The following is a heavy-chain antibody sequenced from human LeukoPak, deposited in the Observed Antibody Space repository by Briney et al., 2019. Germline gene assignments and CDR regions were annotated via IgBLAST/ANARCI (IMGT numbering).Heavy chain of an antibody. CDR3: ARGRGYYDSSSYYPAFDY. CDR2: MNPNSGNT. Sequence: ASVKVSCKASGYTFTSYDINWVRQATGQGLEWMGWMNPNSGNTGYAQKFQGRVTMTRNTSISTDYMELSSLRSEDTAVYYCARGRGYYDSSSYYPAFDYWGQGTLVTVSS. J-gene: IGHJ4*02. V-gene: IGHV1-8*01. CDR1: GYTFTSYD. D-gene: IGHD3-22*01.